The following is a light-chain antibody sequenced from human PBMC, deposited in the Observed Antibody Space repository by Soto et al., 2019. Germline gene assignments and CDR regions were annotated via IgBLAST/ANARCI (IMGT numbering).Light chain of an antibody. CDR1: QSISNR. Sequence: DIQMTQSPSTLSASVGDRVTITCRASQSISNRLVWYQQRPGKAPNLLIYDASTLERGVPSRFSGSGSGTDFSLTISSLQPDDFATYYCHQYNTYPRSFGQGTKVDIK. J-gene: IGKJ1*01. CDR2: DAS. V-gene: IGKV1-5*01. CDR3: HQYNTYPRS.